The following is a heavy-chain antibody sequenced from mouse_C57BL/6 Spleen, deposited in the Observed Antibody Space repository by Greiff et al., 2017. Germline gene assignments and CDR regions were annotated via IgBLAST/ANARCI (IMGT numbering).Heavy chain of an antibody. CDR3: ARSYYGELGFAY. V-gene: IGHV7-3*01. D-gene: IGHD1-2*01. CDR1: GFTFTDYY. Sequence: EVQGVESGGGLVQPGGSLSLSCAASGFTFTDYYMSWVRQPPGKALEWLGFIRNKANGYTTEYSASVKGRFTISRDNSQSILYLQMNALRAEDSATYYCARSYYGELGFAYWGQGTLVTVSA. CDR2: IRNKANGYTT. J-gene: IGHJ3*01.